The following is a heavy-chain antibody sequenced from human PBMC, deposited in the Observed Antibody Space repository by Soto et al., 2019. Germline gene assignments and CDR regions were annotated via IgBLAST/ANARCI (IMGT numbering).Heavy chain of an antibody. Sequence: PSETLSLTCTVSGGSISSGGYYWNWIRQHPGKGLEWIGYIYYSGITNYNPSLKSRVTISVDTSKNQFSLKLSSVTAADTAVYYCARRSRYGSPMLDYWGQGTLVTVSS. J-gene: IGHJ4*02. CDR1: GGSISSGGYY. CDR2: IYYSGIT. D-gene: IGHD5-18*01. CDR3: ARRSRYGSPMLDY. V-gene: IGHV4-61*08.